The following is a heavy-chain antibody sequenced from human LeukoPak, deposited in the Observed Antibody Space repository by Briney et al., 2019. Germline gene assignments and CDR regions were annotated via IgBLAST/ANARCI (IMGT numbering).Heavy chain of an antibody. CDR3: TTIRGFCGGRSCLGY. V-gene: IGHV3-15*01. D-gene: IGHD2-15*01. CDR1: GFTFSHAW. Sequence: TLGGSLRLSCAVSGFTFSHAWMSWVRQAPGKGLEWVGRIKSEVDGGTTDYAAPVKGRFTIARDDSKNTLYLQMNSLKSEDTAVYYCTTIRGFCGGRSCLGYWGQGTLVTVSS. CDR2: IKSEVDGGTT. J-gene: IGHJ4*02.